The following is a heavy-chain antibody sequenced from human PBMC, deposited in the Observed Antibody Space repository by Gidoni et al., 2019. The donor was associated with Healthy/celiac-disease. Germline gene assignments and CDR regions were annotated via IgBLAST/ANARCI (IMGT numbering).Heavy chain of an antibody. V-gene: IGHV3-23*01. J-gene: IGHJ1*01. CDR3: AKDADRAYCGGDCYGLFQH. Sequence: EVQLLESGGGLVQPGGSLRLSCSASGFPFSSYAMSWVRQAPGKGLEWVSAISGSGGSTYYADSVKGRFTISRDNSKNTLYLQMNSLRAEDTAVYYCAKDADRAYCGGDCYGLFQHWGQGTLVTVSS. CDR2: ISGSGGST. CDR1: GFPFSSYA. D-gene: IGHD2-21*02.